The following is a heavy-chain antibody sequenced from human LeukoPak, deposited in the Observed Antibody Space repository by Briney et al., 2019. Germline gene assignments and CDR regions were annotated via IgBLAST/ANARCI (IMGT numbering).Heavy chain of an antibody. D-gene: IGHD3-10*01. CDR1: GVSISSSNSY. CDR3: ARRFGRKFGERFYYYHYMDV. J-gene: IGHJ6*03. CDR2: IYYSGNT. Sequence: PSETLSLTCTVSGVSISSSNSYWGWIRQPPGKGLEWIGSIYYSGNTYYNASLKSRVSISIDTSKNQFSLRLTSATAADTAVYYCARRFGRKFGERFYYYHYMDVWGKGTTVTISS. V-gene: IGHV4-39*01.